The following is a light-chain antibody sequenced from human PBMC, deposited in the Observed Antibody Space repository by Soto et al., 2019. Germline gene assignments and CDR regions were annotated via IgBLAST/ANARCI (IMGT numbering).Light chain of an antibody. J-gene: IGKJ1*01. V-gene: IGKV1-5*01. CDR2: DGS. CDR3: QQYKSYWT. Sequence: GERATLSCRASQSLYSDLAWYQQKAGKAPKLLIYDGSSLESGVPSRFSGSGSGTEFTLTISSLLPDDFATYYCQQYKSYWTFGQGTKVDIK. CDR1: QSLYSD.